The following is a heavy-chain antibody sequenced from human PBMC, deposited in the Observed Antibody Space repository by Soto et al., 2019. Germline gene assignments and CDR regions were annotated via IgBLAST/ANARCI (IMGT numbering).Heavy chain of an antibody. CDR3: ARSTDRYYFDY. J-gene: IGHJ4*02. CDR2: INPSSGDT. V-gene: IGHV1-46*01. Sequence: QVQLVQSGAEVKKPGASVKISCKASGYTFINYYLHWVRLAPGQGLEWLGMINPSSGDTTSAQKFQARVTMTTGSSPRTVDLDLSSLRSADTAVYYCARSTDRYYFDYWGQGTLVTVSS. D-gene: IGHD1-1*01. CDR1: GYTFINYY.